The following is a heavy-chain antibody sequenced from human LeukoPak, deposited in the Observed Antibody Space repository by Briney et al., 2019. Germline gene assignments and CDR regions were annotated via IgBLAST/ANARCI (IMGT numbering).Heavy chain of an antibody. CDR2: ISGSGGST. Sequence: QPGGSLRLSCAASGFTFSSYAMSWVRQAPGKGLEWVSAISGSGGSTYYADSVKGRFTISRDNSKNTLYLQMNSLRAEDTAVYYCATRVGYCSNGSCYGGFDYWGQGTLVTVSS. D-gene: IGHD2-15*01. J-gene: IGHJ4*02. V-gene: IGHV3-23*01. CDR3: ATRVGYCSNGSCYGGFDY. CDR1: GFTFSSYA.